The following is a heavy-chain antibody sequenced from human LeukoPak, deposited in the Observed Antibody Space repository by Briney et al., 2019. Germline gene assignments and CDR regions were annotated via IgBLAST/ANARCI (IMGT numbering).Heavy chain of an antibody. D-gene: IGHD4-17*01. CDR2: ISSSTSYM. CDR1: GFTFSSYS. V-gene: IGHV3-21*01. CDR3: ARAGGSTVSHSDY. Sequence: GGSLRLSCAASGFTFSSYSMNWIRQAPGKGLEWVSSISSSTSYMYYADSVKGRFTISKDNAKNSLYLQMNSLRAEDTAVYYCARAGGSTVSHSDYWGQGTLVTVSS. J-gene: IGHJ4*02.